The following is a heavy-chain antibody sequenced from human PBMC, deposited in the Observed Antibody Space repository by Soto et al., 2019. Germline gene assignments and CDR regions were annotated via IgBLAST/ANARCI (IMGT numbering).Heavy chain of an antibody. D-gene: IGHD3-10*01. CDR3: ARGVPYYYGSGASGWFDP. CDR1: GGSFSGYY. J-gene: IGHJ5*02. V-gene: IGHV4-34*01. CDR2: INHSGST. Sequence: LETLSLTCAVYGGSFSGYYWSWIRQPPGKGLEWIGEINHSGSTNYNPSLKSRVTISVDTSKNQFSLKLSSVTAADTAVYYCARGVPYYYGSGASGWFDPWGQGTLVTVSS.